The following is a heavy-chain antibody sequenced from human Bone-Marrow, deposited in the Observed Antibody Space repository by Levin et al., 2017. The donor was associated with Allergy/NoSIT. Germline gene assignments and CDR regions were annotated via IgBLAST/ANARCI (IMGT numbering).Heavy chain of an antibody. CDR1: GVSMTNYY. CDR3: VRAGYCSGGSCYGGEDYMDV. CDR2: ISYSGTT. J-gene: IGHJ6*03. V-gene: IGHV4-59*01. D-gene: IGHD2-15*01. Sequence: PSETLSLTCTISGVSMTNYYWTWVRQSPRKGLEWIGYISYSGTTKYNPSLKSRVTISIDTSKNQFSLKLASVTAVDTARYFCVRAGYCSGGSCYGGEDYMDVWGKGTTVAVSS.